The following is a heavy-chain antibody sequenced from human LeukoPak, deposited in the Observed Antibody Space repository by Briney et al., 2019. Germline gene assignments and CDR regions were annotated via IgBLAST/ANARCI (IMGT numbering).Heavy chain of an antibody. V-gene: IGHV3-30*18. CDR1: GFAFSYCG. CDR2: ISHDGSNI. D-gene: IGHD2-15*01. Sequence: PGGSLRLSCAASGFAFSYCGMHWVRHAPGKGLEWVAVISHDGSNIHYGDFVKGRFTIFRDNSKDTVYLQMNNLRAEDTAVYYCAKDPYRVVVATGNYLDPWGQGTLVTVSA. J-gene: IGHJ5*02. CDR3: AKDPYRVVVATGNYLDP.